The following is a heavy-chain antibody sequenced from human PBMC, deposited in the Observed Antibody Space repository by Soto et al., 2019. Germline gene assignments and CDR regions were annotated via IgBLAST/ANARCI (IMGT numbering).Heavy chain of an antibody. Sequence: QVQLVESGGGVVQPGRSLRLSCAASGFTFSSYAMHWVRQAPGKGLEWVAVISYDGSNKYYADSVKGRFTISRDNSKNTLYLQMNSLRAEDTAVYYCAREGAAVAAAPPHDAFDIWGQGTMVTVSS. J-gene: IGHJ3*02. D-gene: IGHD6-25*01. CDR1: GFTFSSYA. V-gene: IGHV3-30-3*01. CDR3: AREGAAVAAAPPHDAFDI. CDR2: ISYDGSNK.